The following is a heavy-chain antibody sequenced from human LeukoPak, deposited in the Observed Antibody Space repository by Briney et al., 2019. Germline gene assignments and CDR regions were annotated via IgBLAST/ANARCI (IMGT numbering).Heavy chain of an antibody. CDR1: GYTFTGYY. D-gene: IGHD2-15*01. CDR2: INPNSGGT. J-gene: IGHJ4*02. V-gene: IGHV1-2*06. CDR3: ASPVVAATPDY. Sequence: ASVKVSCKASGYTFTGYYMYWVRQAPGQGLEWVGRINPNSGGTNYAQKFQGRVTMTRDTSISTAYMELSRLRSDDTAVYYCASPVVAATPDYWGQGTLVAVSS.